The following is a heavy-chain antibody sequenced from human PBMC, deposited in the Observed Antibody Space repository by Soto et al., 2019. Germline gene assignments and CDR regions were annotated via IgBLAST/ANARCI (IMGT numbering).Heavy chain of an antibody. CDR3: ASINYSTFFGFRDYYYGMDV. CDR2: IYHSGST. Sequence: KTSETLSLTCAVSGGSISSSNWWSWVRQPPGKGLEWIGEIYHSGSTNYNPSLKSRVTISVDKSKNQFSLKLSSVTAADTAVYYCASINYSTFFGFRDYYYGMDVWGQGTTVTVSS. CDR1: GGSISSSNW. V-gene: IGHV4-4*02. J-gene: IGHJ6*02. D-gene: IGHD4-4*01.